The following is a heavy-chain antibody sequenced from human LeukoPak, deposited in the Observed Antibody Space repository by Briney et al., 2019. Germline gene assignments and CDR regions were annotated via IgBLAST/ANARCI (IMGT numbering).Heavy chain of an antibody. J-gene: IGHJ4*02. CDR1: VFTFSNYA. D-gene: IGHD3-3*01. V-gene: IGHV3-23*01. CDR2: SGSGGST. CDR3: AKDFWSGYYPTY. Sequence: GGSLRLSCAASVFTFSNYAMSWVRQAPGKGLEWVSGSGSGGSTHYADSVKGRFTISRDNSKNTLYLQMNSLRAEDTAVYYCAKDFWSGYYPTYWGQGTLVTVSS.